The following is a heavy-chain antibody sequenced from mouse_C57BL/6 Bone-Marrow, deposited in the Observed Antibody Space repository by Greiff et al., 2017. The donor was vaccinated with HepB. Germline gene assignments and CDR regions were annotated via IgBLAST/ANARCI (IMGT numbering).Heavy chain of an antibody. J-gene: IGHJ1*03. CDR3: ARRYYGSSYVEWYFDV. D-gene: IGHD1-1*01. V-gene: IGHV1-69*01. CDR1: GYTFTSYW. Sequence: QVQLKQPGAELVMPGASVKLSCKASGYTFTSYWMHWVKQRPGQGLEWIGEIDPSDSYTNYNQKFKGKSTLTVDKSSSTAYMQLSSLTSEDSAVYYCARRYYGSSYVEWYFDVWGTGTTVTVSS. CDR2: IDPSDSYT.